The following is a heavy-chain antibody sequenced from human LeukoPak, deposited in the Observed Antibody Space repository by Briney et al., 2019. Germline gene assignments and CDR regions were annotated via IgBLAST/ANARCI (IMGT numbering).Heavy chain of an antibody. J-gene: IGHJ4*02. CDR3: AKEYSSSWRVFDY. CDR2: LSGSST. V-gene: IGHV3-23*01. CDR1: GFTFSSYA. Sequence: GGSPRLSCAASGFTFSSYAMSWVRQAPGKGLEWVSTLSGSSTYYADSVKGRFSISRDNSKNTLYLQMNSLRAEDAAVYYCAKEYSSSWRVFDYWGQGTLVTVSS. D-gene: IGHD6-13*01.